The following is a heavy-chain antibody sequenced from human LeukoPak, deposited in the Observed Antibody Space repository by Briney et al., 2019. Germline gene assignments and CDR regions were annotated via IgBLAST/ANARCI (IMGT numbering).Heavy chain of an antibody. Sequence: PGRSLRLSCAASGFTFSSYAMHWVHQAPGKGLEYVSAISSNGGSTYYANSVKGRFTISRDNSKNTLYLQMGSLRAEDMAVYYCASVRYSGYYYYGMDVWGQGTTVTVSS. V-gene: IGHV3-64*01. CDR2: ISSNGGST. J-gene: IGHJ6*02. CDR1: GFTFSSYA. CDR3: ASVRYSGYYYYGMDV. D-gene: IGHD5-12*01.